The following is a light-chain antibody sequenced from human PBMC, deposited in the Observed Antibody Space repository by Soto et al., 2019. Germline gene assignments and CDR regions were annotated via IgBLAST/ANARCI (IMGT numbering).Light chain of an antibody. Sequence: ESVLTQSPGTLSLSPGERATLSCRASQSVDRSYLAWYQQKPGQAPRLLIYGSSSRATGIPDRFSGSGSGTDFTLTISRLEPEDFVVYYCQQFGGSPPYTFGQGTKLEIK. CDR2: GSS. CDR3: QQFGGSPPYT. V-gene: IGKV3-20*01. CDR1: QSVDRSY. J-gene: IGKJ2*01.